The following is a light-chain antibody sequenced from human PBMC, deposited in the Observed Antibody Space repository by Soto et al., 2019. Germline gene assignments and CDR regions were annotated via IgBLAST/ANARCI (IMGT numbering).Light chain of an antibody. J-gene: IGLJ1*01. CDR2: GNT. V-gene: IGLV1-40*01. Sequence: QPVLTQPPSVSGAPGQRVTISCTGSSSNIGAGYVVHWYQHLPGAAPKLLIYGNTNRPSGVPDRFSGSKSDTSASLAITGLQAEDEADYYCQSYDSSLSGFYVFGTGTKVTVL. CDR1: SSNIGAGYV. CDR3: QSYDSSLSGFYV.